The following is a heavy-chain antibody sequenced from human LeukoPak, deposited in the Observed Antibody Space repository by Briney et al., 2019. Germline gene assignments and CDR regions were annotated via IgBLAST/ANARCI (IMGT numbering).Heavy chain of an antibody. Sequence: SGGSLRLSCAASGFTFSNAWMSWVRQAPGKGLEWVGRIKSKTDGGTTDYAAPVKGRFTISRDDSKNTLYLQMNSLKTEDTAVYYCTPPVDTAMVAYWGQGTLVTVSS. J-gene: IGHJ4*02. CDR2: IKSKTDGGTT. CDR1: GFTFSNAW. D-gene: IGHD5-18*01. V-gene: IGHV3-15*01. CDR3: TPPVDTAMVAY.